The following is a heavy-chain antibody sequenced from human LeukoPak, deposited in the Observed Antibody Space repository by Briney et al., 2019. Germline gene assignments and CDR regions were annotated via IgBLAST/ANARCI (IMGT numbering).Heavy chain of an antibody. D-gene: IGHD3-3*01. V-gene: IGHV4-39*01. CDR1: GGSISSSSYY. Sequence: PSETLSLTCTVSGGSISSSSYYWGWIRQPPGKGLEWIGSIYYSGSTYYNPSLKSRVTISVDTSKNQFSLKLSSVTAADTAVYYCARGGVTIFGVVTDNWFDPWGQGTLVTVSS. CDR3: ARGGVTIFGVVTDNWFDP. CDR2: IYYSGST. J-gene: IGHJ5*02.